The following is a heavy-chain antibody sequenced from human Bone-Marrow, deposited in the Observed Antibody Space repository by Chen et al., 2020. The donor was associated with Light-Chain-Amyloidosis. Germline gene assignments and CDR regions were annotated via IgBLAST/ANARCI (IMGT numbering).Heavy chain of an antibody. D-gene: IGHD5-12*01. CDR1: GYTFPNYW. CDR3: ARRRDGYNFDY. Sequence: EVQLEQSGPEVKKPGESLKISCKGSGYTFPNYWIGWVRQMPGKGLEWIGVIYPDDADARYSQSFEVQVTISADMSISTAYLQWRSLKASDTAMYYCARRRDGYNFDYWGQGTLVNVSS. V-gene: IGHV5-51*01. J-gene: IGHJ4*02. CDR2: IYPDDADA.